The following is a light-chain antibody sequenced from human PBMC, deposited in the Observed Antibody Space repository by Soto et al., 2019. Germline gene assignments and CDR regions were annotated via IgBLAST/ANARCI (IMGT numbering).Light chain of an antibody. CDR1: QSVSTN. CDR2: RAS. Sequence: ETVMTQSPATLSVSPGERATLSCRASQSVSTNLAWYQQKPGQAPRLLIYRASTRATGIPDRFSGSGFGTEFTLTISGLQSADFAVYFCQQYNNWPPYTFGQGTKLQIK. J-gene: IGKJ2*01. CDR3: QQYNNWPPYT. V-gene: IGKV3-15*01.